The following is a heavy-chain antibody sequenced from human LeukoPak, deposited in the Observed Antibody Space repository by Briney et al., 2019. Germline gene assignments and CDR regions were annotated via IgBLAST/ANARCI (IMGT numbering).Heavy chain of an antibody. D-gene: IGHD2-2*01. CDR3: ARGRYSSRSGGYYFDI. V-gene: IGHV3-7*03. CDR2: IKQDGSEK. Sequence: GGSLRLSCVASGFTLSTYWLSWVRQAPGRGLEWVANIKQDGSEKYYVDSVKGRITISRDNAKNSLYLQTNSLRAEDTAVYYCARGRYSSRSGGYYFDIWGQGTLVTVSS. CDR1: GFTLSTYW. J-gene: IGHJ4*02.